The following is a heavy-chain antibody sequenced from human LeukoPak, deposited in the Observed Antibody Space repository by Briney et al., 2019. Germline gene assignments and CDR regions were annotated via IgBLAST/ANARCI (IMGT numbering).Heavy chain of an antibody. V-gene: IGHV4-39*07. CDR3: ARVGGYDSSGSEDR. CDR2: IYYSGST. CDR1: GGSISSSSYY. D-gene: IGHD3-22*01. Sequence: SETLSLTCTVSGGSISSSSYYWGWIRQPPGKGLEWIGSIYYSGSTYYNPSLKSRVTISVDTSKNQFSLKLSSVTAADTAVYYCARVGGYDSSGSEDRWGQGTLVTVSS. J-gene: IGHJ4*02.